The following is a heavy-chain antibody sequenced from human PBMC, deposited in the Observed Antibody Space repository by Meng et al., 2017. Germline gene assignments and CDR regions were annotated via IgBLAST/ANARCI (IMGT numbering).Heavy chain of an antibody. V-gene: IGHV1-69*01. CDR3: ASNDGTGDRTGGDY. Sequence: GQLLQAGVGVKKPGSSGKVSCKASGGTFSSYAISWVRQAHGQGLEWMGGIIPIFGTANYAQKFQGRVTITADESTSTAYMELSSLRSEDTAVYYCASNDGTGDRTGGDYWGQGTLVTVSS. D-gene: IGHD7-27*01. J-gene: IGHJ4*02. CDR1: GGTFSSYA. CDR2: IIPIFGTA.